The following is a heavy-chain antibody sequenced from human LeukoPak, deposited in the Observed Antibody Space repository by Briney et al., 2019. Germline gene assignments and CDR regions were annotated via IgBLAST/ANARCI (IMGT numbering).Heavy chain of an antibody. V-gene: IGHV4-59*01. D-gene: IGHD2-15*01. CDR1: GGSIGSYY. Sequence: SETLSLTCTVSGGSIGSYYWSWIRQPPGKGLEWIGYIYYSGSTNYNPSLKSRVTISVDTSKNQFSLKLSSVTAADTAVYYCARVHRSASLGAFDIWGQGTMVTVSS. CDR3: ARVHRSASLGAFDI. CDR2: IYYSGST. J-gene: IGHJ3*02.